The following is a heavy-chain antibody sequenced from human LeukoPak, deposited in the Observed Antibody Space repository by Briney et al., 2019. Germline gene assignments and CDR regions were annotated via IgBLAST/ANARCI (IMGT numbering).Heavy chain of an antibody. V-gene: IGHV3-7*01. CDR3: ASQSAAMGYYFDY. Sequence: GGSLRLSCAASGFTLSSYWMSWVRQAPGKGLEWVANIKEDGSEKYYVDSVKGRFTISRDNAKNSLYLQMNSLRAEDTAVYYCASQSAAMGYYFDYWGQGTLVTVSS. CDR2: IKEDGSEK. CDR1: GFTLSSYW. D-gene: IGHD2-2*01. J-gene: IGHJ4*02.